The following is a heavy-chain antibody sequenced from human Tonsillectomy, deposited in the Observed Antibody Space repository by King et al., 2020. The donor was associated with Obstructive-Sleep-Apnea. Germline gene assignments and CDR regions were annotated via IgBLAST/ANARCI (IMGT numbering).Heavy chain of an antibody. CDR2: IYSGDST. Sequence: VQLLESGGGLVQPGGSLRLSCAASGFTVSSNYMSWVRQAPGKGLEWVSDIYSGDSTYYAASAKGRFTISRDNSKNTLYLQMNSLRAEDTAVYYCAKHGYPGDAFDIWGQGTMVTVSS. V-gene: IGHV3-66*01. CDR3: AKHGYPGDAFDI. J-gene: IGHJ3*02. D-gene: IGHD6-25*01. CDR1: GFTVSSNY.